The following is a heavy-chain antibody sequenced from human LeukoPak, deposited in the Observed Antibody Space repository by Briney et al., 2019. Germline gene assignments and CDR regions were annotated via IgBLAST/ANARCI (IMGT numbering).Heavy chain of an antibody. Sequence: GGSLRLSCAASGFTFSSYSMNWVRQAPGKGLEWVSSISSSSSYIYYADSVKGRFTISRDNAKNSLYLQMNSLRAEDTAVYYCARDLPLGDYYDSSGYYPPFNAFDIWGQGTMVTVSS. CDR2: ISSSSSYI. D-gene: IGHD3-22*01. CDR1: GFTFSSYS. V-gene: IGHV3-21*01. CDR3: ARDLPLGDYYDSSGYYPPFNAFDI. J-gene: IGHJ3*02.